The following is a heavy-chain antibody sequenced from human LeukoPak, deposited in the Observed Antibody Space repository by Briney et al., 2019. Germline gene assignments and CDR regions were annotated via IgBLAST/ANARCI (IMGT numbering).Heavy chain of an antibody. CDR2: ISYDGSNK. CDR1: GFTFSSYA. Sequence: PGRSLRLSCAASGFTFSSYAMHWVRQAPGKGLEWVAVISYDGSNKYYADSVKGRFTISRDNSKNTLYLQMNSLRAEDTAVYYCARDLMGATHYFQHWGQGTLVTVSS. CDR3: ARDLMGATHYFQH. J-gene: IGHJ1*01. D-gene: IGHD1-26*01. V-gene: IGHV3-30-3*01.